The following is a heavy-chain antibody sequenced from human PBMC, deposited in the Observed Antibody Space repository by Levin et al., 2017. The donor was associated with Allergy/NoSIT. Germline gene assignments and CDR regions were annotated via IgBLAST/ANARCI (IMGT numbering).Heavy chain of an antibody. V-gene: IGHV1-69*13. Sequence: SVKVSCKASGGTFSSYAISWVRQAPGQGLEWMGGIIPIFGTANYAQKFQGRVTITADESTSTAYMELSSLRSEDTAVYYCARDRIAAAGRDGYNWFDPWGQGTLVTVSS. CDR3: ARDRIAAAGRDGYNWFDP. D-gene: IGHD6-13*01. CDR2: IIPIFGTA. CDR1: GGTFSSYA. J-gene: IGHJ5*02.